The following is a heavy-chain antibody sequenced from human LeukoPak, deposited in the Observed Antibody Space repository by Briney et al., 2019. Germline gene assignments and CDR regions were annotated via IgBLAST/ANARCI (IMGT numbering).Heavy chain of an antibody. CDR2: IWYDGSNK. CDR1: GFTFSSYG. CDR3: ARGLLRYSGYDYGFDY. Sequence: GGSLRLSCAASGFTFSSYGMHWVRQAPGKGLEWVAVIWYDGSNKYYADSVKGRFTISRDNSKNTLYLQMNSLRGEDTAVYYCARGLLRYSGYDYGFDYWGQGTLVTVSS. J-gene: IGHJ4*02. V-gene: IGHV3-33*01. D-gene: IGHD5-12*01.